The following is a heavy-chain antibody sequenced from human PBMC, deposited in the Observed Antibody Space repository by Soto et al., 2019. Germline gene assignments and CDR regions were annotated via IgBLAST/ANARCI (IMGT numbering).Heavy chain of an antibody. CDR3: ASRPYTGRSYEGTWFDP. D-gene: IGHD1-26*01. J-gene: IGHJ5*02. CDR1: GGTFSSYA. Sequence: ASVKVSCKASGGTFSSYAISWVRQAPGQGLEWMGGIIPIFGTANYAQTFQGRVTINADESTSTAYMELRSLRSEATAVYYCASRPYTGRSYEGTWFDPWGQGTLVTVSS. CDR2: IIPIFGTA. V-gene: IGHV1-69*13.